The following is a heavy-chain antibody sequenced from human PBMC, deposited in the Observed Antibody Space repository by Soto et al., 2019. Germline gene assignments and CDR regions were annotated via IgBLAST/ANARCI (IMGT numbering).Heavy chain of an antibody. CDR1: GFTFSSYG. J-gene: IGHJ4*02. CDR2: IWYDGSNK. V-gene: IGHV3-33*06. CDR3: AQDYSGHSPLVFDY. D-gene: IGHD5-12*01. Sequence: GGSLRLSCAASGFTFSSYGMHWVRQAPGKGLEWVAVIWYDGSNKYYADSVKGRFTISRDNSKNTLYLQMNSLRAEDTAVYYCAQDYSGHSPLVFDYWGQGTLVTVS.